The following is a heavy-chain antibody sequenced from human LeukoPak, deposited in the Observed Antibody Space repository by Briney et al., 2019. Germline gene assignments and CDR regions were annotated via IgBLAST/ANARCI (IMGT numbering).Heavy chain of an antibody. CDR2: IKQDGSEK. V-gene: IGHV3-7*01. D-gene: IGHD3-10*01. Sequence: GGSLRLSCAASGFTFSSYWMSWVRQAPGKGLEWVANIKQDGSEKYYVDSVKGRFTISRDNAKNSLYLQMNSLRAEDTAVYYCARDRLWFGELISLRFDPWGQGTLVTVSS. J-gene: IGHJ5*02. CDR3: ARDRLWFGELISLRFDP. CDR1: GFTFSSYW.